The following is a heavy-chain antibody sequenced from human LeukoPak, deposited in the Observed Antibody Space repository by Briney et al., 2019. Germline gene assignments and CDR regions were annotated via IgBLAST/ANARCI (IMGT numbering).Heavy chain of an antibody. V-gene: IGHV4-39*07. CDR3: ASQWLVQPEFDY. D-gene: IGHD6-19*01. CDR2: IYYSGST. Sequence: PSETLSLTCTVSGGSISSSSYYWGWIRQPPGKGLEWIGSIYYSGSTYYNPSLKSRVTISVDTSKNQFSLKLSSVTAADTAVYYCASQWLVQPEFDYWGQGTLVTVSS. J-gene: IGHJ4*02. CDR1: GGSISSSSYY.